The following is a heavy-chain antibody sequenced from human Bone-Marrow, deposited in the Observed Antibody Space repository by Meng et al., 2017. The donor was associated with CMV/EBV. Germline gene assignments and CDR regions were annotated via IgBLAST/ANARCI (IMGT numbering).Heavy chain of an antibody. J-gene: IGHJ6*02. Sequence: SETLSLTCAVYGGSFSGYYWSWIRQPPGKGLEWIGEINHSGSTNYNPSLKSRVTISVDTSKNQFSLKLSSVTAADTAVYYCARGGSYCLYYYYYGMDVWGQGTTVTVSS. D-gene: IGHD1-26*01. CDR1: GGSFSGYY. CDR2: INHSGST. V-gene: IGHV4-34*01. CDR3: ARGGSYCLYYYYYGMDV.